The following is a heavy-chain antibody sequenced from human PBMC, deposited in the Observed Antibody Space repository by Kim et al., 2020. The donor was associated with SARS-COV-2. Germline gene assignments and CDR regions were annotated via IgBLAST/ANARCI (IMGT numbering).Heavy chain of an antibody. Sequence: GGSLRLSCAASGFTFSSYGMHWVRQAPGKGLEWVAVIWYDGSNKYYADSVKGRFTISRDNSKNTLYLQMNSLRAEDTAVYYCARDGAVAGNDYWGQGTLVTVSS. D-gene: IGHD6-19*01. J-gene: IGHJ4*02. CDR1: GFTFSSYG. CDR3: ARDGAVAGNDY. CDR2: IWYDGSNK. V-gene: IGHV3-33*01.